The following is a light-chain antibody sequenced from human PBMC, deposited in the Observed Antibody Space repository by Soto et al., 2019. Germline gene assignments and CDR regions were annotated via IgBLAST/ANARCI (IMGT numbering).Light chain of an antibody. Sequence: DIVLTQSPATLSLSPGDRVTVSCRASQSINSYLAWYQQKPGQAPRLFIYAASTRQSGVPARFSGGGSGTEFTLTISSLEPEDVAAYYCQQHNNGPPSTFGPGTKVDV. CDR3: QQHNNGPPST. J-gene: IGKJ3*01. CDR1: QSINSY. CDR2: AAS. V-gene: IGKV3-11*01.